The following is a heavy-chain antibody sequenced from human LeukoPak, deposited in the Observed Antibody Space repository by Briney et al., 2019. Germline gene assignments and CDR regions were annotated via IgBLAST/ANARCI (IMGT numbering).Heavy chain of an antibody. J-gene: IGHJ4*02. CDR1: GFTFSSYA. CDR2: ISVGGGST. Sequence: PGGSLRLSCAASGFTFSSYAMSWVRQGPGKGLEWVSAISVGGGSTNYADSVKGRFTISRDNSKNTVYLQMNRLRVEDTALYYCVRSLDYWGQGTLVTVSS. V-gene: IGHV3-23*01. CDR3: VRSLDY.